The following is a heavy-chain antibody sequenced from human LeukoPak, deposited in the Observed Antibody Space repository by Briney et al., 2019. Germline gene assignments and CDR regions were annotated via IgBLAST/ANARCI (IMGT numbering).Heavy chain of an antibody. Sequence: ETLSLTCSVSGGSISTYYWNWFRQPPGKGLEWVASINSDGSEGYYADVVKGRFTISRDNAKNSLYLQINSLRAEDTAVYYCARSSYSSSSSVWGQGTMITVSS. V-gene: IGHV3-7*03. CDR1: GGSISTYY. CDR3: ARSSYSSSSSV. J-gene: IGHJ3*01. D-gene: IGHD6-6*01. CDR2: INSDGSEG.